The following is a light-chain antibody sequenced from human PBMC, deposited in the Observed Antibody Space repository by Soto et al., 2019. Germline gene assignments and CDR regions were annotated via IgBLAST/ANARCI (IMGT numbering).Light chain of an antibody. Sequence: IVLTQSSGTPSLSPGVRVTLSFRASQRVGSTYLGWYQQKPGQAPRLLIYGASTRATGIPDRFSGSGSGTDFTLTISRLEPEDFAVYYCHHYGSSRPPWTFGQGTKVEIK. CDR2: GAS. CDR1: QRVGSTY. CDR3: HHYGSSRPPWT. V-gene: IGKV3-20*01. J-gene: IGKJ1*01.